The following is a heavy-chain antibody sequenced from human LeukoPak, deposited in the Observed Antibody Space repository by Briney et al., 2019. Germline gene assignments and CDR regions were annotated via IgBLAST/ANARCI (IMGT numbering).Heavy chain of an antibody. D-gene: IGHD2/OR15-2a*01. CDR3: ARPSTSFLYFDY. CDR1: GGSISGGTYY. J-gene: IGHJ4*02. V-gene: IGHV4-39*01. CDR2: IYYSGST. Sequence: PSETLSLTCTVSGGSISGGTYYWGWFRQPPGKGLERIGTIYYSGSTYYNPSLKSRVTISVDTSKNQFSLKLTSMIAADTAVYFCARPSTSFLYFDYWGQGTLVTVSS.